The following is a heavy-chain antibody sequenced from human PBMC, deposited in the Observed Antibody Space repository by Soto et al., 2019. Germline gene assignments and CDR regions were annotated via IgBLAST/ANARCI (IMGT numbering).Heavy chain of an antibody. CDR3: ARGVGSSPPQY. V-gene: IGHV4-59*02. D-gene: IGHD1-26*01. CDR1: GGSVSVYY. CDR2: IYASGSP. Sequence: SETLSLTCTISGGSVSVYYWSWIRQSTGQGLGWIGYIYASGSPYYNPSLRSRVTISADTSKNQISLKLTSPTAADTAVYYCARGVGSSPPQYWGRGTLVTVSS. J-gene: IGHJ4*02.